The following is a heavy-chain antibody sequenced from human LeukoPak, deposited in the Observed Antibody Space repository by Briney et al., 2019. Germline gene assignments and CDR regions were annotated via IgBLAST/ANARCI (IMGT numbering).Heavy chain of an antibody. CDR3: ARDASGSFYDY. CDR2: INQDGSEK. CDR1: RFTFSTYW. Sequence: GGSLRLSCVASRFTFSTYWMTWVRQAPGKGLEWVANINQDGSEKYYVDSVKGRFTISRDNPKNSLYLQMDSLRAEDTAMYYCARDASGSFYDYWGQGTLVIVSS. D-gene: IGHD1-26*01. V-gene: IGHV3-7*01. J-gene: IGHJ4*02.